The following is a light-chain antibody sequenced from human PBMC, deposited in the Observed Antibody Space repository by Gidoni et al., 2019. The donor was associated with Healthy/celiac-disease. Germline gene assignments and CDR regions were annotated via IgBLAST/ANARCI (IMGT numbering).Light chain of an antibody. Sequence: QSALTQPPSVSGSPGQSVTISCTGTSSDVGSYHRVSWYQQPPGTAPKLMIYEVSNRPSGVPDRFSGSKSGNTASLTISGLQAEDEADYYCSLYTSSSSYVVFGGGTKLTVL. V-gene: IGLV2-18*01. CDR1: SSDVGSYHR. CDR2: EVS. J-gene: IGLJ2*01. CDR3: SLYTSSSSYVV.